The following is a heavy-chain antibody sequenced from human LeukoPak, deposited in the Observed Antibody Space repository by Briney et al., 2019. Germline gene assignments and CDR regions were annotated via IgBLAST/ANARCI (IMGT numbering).Heavy chain of an antibody. D-gene: IGHD2-15*01. Sequence: SETLSLTCTVSGGSISSSSYSWGWIRQPPGKGLEWIGSIYYSGSTYYNPSLKSRVTISVDTSKNQFSLKLSSVTAADTAVYYSARGMAESGYCSGGSCYTPDYWGQGTLVTVSS. CDR1: GGSISSSSYS. J-gene: IGHJ4*02. CDR3: ARGMAESGYCSGGSCYTPDY. CDR2: IYYSGST. V-gene: IGHV4-39*07.